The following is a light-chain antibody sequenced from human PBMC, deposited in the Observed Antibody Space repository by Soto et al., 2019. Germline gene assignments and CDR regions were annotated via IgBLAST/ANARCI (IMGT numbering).Light chain of an antibody. CDR1: PSVSNF. V-gene: IGKV3-11*01. CDR3: QHRGDWPLMT. J-gene: IGKJ5*01. CDR2: GAS. Sequence: EIVLTQSPATLSLSPGERATLSCRASPSVSNFLAWYQQKPGQAPRLLISGASNRATGVPARFSGSGSGTDFTLIISSLEPVDFAVYFCQHRGDWPLMTFGQATRLEIK.